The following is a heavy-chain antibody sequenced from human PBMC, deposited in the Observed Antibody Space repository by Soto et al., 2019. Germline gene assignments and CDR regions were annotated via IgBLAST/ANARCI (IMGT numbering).Heavy chain of an antibody. V-gene: IGHV1-3*01. D-gene: IGHD2-15*01. CDR2: INAGNGNT. CDR3: ARGPGGPDGPGDY. CDR1: GYTFTSYA. J-gene: IGHJ4*02. Sequence: QVQLVQAGAEVKKPGASVKVSCKASGYTFTSYAMHWVRQAPGQRLEWMGWINAGNGNTKYSQKFQGRVTITRDTPASTAYTKLTSRRSEDTAVYYCARGPGGPDGPGDYWGQGTLVTVSS.